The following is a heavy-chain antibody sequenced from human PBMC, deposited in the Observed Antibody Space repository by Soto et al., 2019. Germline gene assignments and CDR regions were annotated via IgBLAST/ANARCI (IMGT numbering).Heavy chain of an antibody. V-gene: IGHV1-69*13. J-gene: IGHJ3*02. Sequence: ASVKVSCKASGGTFSSYAISWVRQAPGQGLEWMGGIIPIYGTANYAQKFQGRVTITADESTSTAYMELSSLRSEESVVYYCQAIFHDHGFDIWGQGARVTVSS. D-gene: IGHD3-9*01. CDR3: QAIFHDHGFDI. CDR2: IIPIYGTA. CDR1: GGTFSSYA.